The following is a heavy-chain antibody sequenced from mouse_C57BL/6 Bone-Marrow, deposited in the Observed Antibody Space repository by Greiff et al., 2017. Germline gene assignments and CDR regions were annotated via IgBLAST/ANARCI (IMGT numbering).Heavy chain of an antibody. CDR3: ARGRGGYFDY. Sequence: VQLQQPGAELVMPGASVKLSCKASGYTFTSYWMHWVKQRPGQGLEWIGEIDPSDSYTTYNQKFKGKSTLTVDKSSSTAYMQLSSLTSEDSAVYYCARGRGGYFDYWGQGTTLTVSS. J-gene: IGHJ2*01. CDR1: GYTFTSYW. V-gene: IGHV1-69*01. CDR2: IDPSDSYT.